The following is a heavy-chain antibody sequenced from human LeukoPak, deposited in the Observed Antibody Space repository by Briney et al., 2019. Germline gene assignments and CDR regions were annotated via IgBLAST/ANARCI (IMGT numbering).Heavy chain of an antibody. CDR2: ISYGGSNK. Sequence: GGSLRLSCAASRFTFSSYAMHWVRQAPGKGLEWVAVISYGGSNKYYADSVKGRFTISRDNAKNSLYLQMNSLTAEDTAVYYCARGGSVYDILSGYYGYYFDYWGQGTLVTVSS. CDR3: ARGGSVYDILSGYYGYYFDY. V-gene: IGHV3-30-3*01. J-gene: IGHJ4*02. D-gene: IGHD3-9*01. CDR1: RFTFSSYA.